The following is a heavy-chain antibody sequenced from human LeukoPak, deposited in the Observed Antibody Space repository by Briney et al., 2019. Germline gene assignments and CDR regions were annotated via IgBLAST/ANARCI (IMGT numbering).Heavy chain of an antibody. CDR3: ASIPEGNRDSSGYLFDY. Sequence: ASETLSLTCTVSDYSISSGYYWGWIRQPPGKGLEWIGSIYHRGSTYYNPSLKSRVTISVYTSKNQFSLKLNSVTAADTAVYYCASIPEGNRDSSGYLFDYWGQGTLVTVSS. J-gene: IGHJ4*02. CDR1: DYSISSGYY. CDR2: IYHRGST. D-gene: IGHD3-22*01. V-gene: IGHV4-38-2*02.